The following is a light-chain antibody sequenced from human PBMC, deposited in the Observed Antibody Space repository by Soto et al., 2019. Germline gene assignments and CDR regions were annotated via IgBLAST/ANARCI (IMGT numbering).Light chain of an antibody. CDR1: QSVTTW. CDR3: QQASYFPFT. CDR2: SAS. V-gene: IGKV1-12*01. J-gene: IGKJ3*01. Sequence: DIQMTQSPSFVSASVGDRVTITCRASQSVTTWLAWYQQRPGKAPRLLIHSASSLRSGVPSRFSGGGSGAAFTLTIGSLHPEDEATYFCQQASYFPFTFGPGTTVAI.